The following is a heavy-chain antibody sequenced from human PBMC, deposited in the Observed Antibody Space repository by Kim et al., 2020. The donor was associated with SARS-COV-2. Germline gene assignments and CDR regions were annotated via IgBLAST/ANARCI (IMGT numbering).Heavy chain of an antibody. CDR2: T. Sequence: TGYAQKFQGRVTMTRNTSISTAYMELSSLRSEDTAVYYCARDPDLLGFDPWGQGTLVTVSS. D-gene: IGHD2-15*01. CDR3: ARDPDLLGFDP. J-gene: IGHJ5*02. V-gene: IGHV1-8*01.